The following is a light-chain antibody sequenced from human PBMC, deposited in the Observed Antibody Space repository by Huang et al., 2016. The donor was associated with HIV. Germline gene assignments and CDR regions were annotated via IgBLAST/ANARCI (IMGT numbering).Light chain of an antibody. Sequence: IQMTQSPASLSAYVGDRVTISCQANQDIRSYLNWYQQKPGKAPRLLIYGASNVQAGVPSSFSGNGSGTDFTITISSLQSEDIATYYCQQYDSLYTFGQGTRLEIK. J-gene: IGKJ2*01. V-gene: IGKV1-33*01. CDR1: QDIRSY. CDR3: QQYDSLYT. CDR2: GAS.